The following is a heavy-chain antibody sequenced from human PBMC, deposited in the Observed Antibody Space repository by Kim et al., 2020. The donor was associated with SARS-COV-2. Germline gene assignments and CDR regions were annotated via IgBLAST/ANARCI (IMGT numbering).Heavy chain of an antibody. V-gene: IGHV3-23*01. CDR1: GFSFSSYA. Sequence: GGSLRLSCAASGFSFSSYAMNWVRQAPGKGLEWVSTITGNGAWTHYADSVKGRFTISRDNSKNTLFLQMNSLRDEDTALYYCAIDPIAGDKLVGFDPWG. J-gene: IGHJ5*02. CDR3: AIDPIAGDKLVGFDP. D-gene: IGHD6-13*01. CDR2: ITGNGAWT.